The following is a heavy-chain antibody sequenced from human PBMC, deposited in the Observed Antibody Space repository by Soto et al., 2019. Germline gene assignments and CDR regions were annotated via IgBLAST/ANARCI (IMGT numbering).Heavy chain of an antibody. D-gene: IGHD3-10*01. CDR2: INSDGSST. Sequence: PGGSLRLSCAASGFTFSSYWMHWVRQAPGKGLVWVSRINSDGSSTSYADSVKGRFTISRDNAKNTLYLQMNSLRAEDTAVYYCARVGGSGSWYDYWGQGTLVTVSS. CDR3: ARVGGSGSWYDY. V-gene: IGHV3-74*01. J-gene: IGHJ4*02. CDR1: GFTFSSYW.